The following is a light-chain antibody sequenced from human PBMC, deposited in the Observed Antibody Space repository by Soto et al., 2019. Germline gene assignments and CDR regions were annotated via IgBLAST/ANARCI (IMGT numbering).Light chain of an antibody. CDR3: QQYGSSPAT. CDR1: QSVSSS. V-gene: IGKV3-11*01. CDR2: EAS. Sequence: EIVLTQSPATLSLSPGESATLSCRASQSVSSSLAWYQQKPGQAPRLVISEASDRATGIPARFSGSGSGTDFTLTISSLEPEDFAVYYCQQYGSSPATFGQGTKLEIK. J-gene: IGKJ2*01.